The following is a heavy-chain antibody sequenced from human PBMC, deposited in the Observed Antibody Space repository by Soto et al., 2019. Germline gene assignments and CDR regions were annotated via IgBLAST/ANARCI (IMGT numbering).Heavy chain of an antibody. CDR2: FDSEDGET. V-gene: IGHV1-24*01. CDR3: ATVGDSSTA. J-gene: IGHJ4*02. D-gene: IGHD6-13*01. CDR1: GYTLTELS. Sequence: ASVKVSCKVSGYTLTELSMHWVRQAPGKGLEWMGGFDSEDGETIYAQKFQGRVTMTEDTYTDTTYMVLSSLRSEDTAVYYCATVGDSSTAWGQGTLVTVSP.